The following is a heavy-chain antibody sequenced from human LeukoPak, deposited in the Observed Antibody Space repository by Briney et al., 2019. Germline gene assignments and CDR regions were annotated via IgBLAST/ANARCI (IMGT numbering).Heavy chain of an antibody. Sequence: PGGSLRLSCAASGFTFSNFAMSWVRQAPGKGLEWVSAISGSGGSTYYADSVKGRFTISRDNSKNTLYLQMNSLRAEDTAVYYCAKRSSRTWYYFHYWGQGTLVTVSS. CDR1: GFTFSNFA. D-gene: IGHD1-14*01. CDR3: AKRSSRTWYYFHY. J-gene: IGHJ4*02. V-gene: IGHV3-23*01. CDR2: ISGSGGST.